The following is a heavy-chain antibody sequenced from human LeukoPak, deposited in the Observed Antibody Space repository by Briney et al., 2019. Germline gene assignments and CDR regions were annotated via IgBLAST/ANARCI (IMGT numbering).Heavy chain of an antibody. CDR2: IWYDGSNK. CDR3: ARGRGGYTHFDY. D-gene: IGHD3-22*01. V-gene: IGHV3-33*01. J-gene: IGHJ4*02. CDR1: GFTFSSYG. Sequence: PGGSLRLSCAASGFTFSSYGMHWVRQAPGKGLEWVAVIWYDGSNKYYADSVKGRLTISRDNSKNTLYLQMNSLRDEDTAVYYCARGRGGYTHFDYWGQGTLVTVSS.